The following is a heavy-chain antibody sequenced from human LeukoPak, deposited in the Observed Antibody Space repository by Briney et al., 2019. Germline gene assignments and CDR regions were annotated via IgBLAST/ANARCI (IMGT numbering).Heavy chain of an antibody. Sequence: SLKLSCKVSGGIFGSYAINWVRQAPGQGLEWLGRIIPIFDTPNYAQTFQGRVTISADKSTRTVYMELTSLRSEDTALYYCAKGSRLREAGSYRFWGQGTLVTVSS. CDR3: AKGSRLREAGSYRF. V-gene: IGHV1-69*06. CDR1: GGIFGSYA. CDR2: IIPIFDTP. D-gene: IGHD3-16*02. J-gene: IGHJ4*02.